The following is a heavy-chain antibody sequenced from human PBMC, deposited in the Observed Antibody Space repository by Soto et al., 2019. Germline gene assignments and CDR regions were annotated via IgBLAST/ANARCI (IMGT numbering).Heavy chain of an antibody. V-gene: IGHV3-30*03. CDR1: GFTFSSYG. CDR3: AREIMITFGGVIAPAYGMDV. Sequence: GGSLRLSCAASGFTFSSYGMHWVRQAPGKGLEWVAVISYDGSNKYYADSVKGRFTISRDNSKNTLYLQMNSPRAEDTAVYYCAREIMITFGGVIAPAYGMDVWGQGTTVTVSS. D-gene: IGHD3-16*02. J-gene: IGHJ6*02. CDR2: ISYDGSNK.